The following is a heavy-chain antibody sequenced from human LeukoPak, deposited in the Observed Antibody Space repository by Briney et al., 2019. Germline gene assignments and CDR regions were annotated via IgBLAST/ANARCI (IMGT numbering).Heavy chain of an antibody. D-gene: IGHD6-13*01. CDR1: GGSFTDYF. CDR2: INDYTGDT. Sequence: SETLSLTCTVYGGSFTDYFWTWIRQSPGKGLEWIGEINDYTGDTNYNPSLNSRVSISLEKSKNQFSLELRSVTAADTAVYYCARDRGSSDNYFDYWGQGTLVTVSS. V-gene: IGHV4-34*01. CDR3: ARDRGSSDNYFDY. J-gene: IGHJ4*02.